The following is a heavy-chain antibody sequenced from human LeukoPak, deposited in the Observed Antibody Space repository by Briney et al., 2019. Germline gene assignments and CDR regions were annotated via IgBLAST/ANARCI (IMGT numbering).Heavy chain of an antibody. CDR2: ISSSSSSTI. J-gene: IGHJ4*02. V-gene: IGHV3-48*01. Sequence: PGGSLRLSCAASGFTFSSYSMNWVRQAPEKGREWVSYISSSSSSTIYYADSVKGRFTISRDNAKNSLYLQMNSLRAEDTAVYYCARETGSTLGPDYWGQGTLVTVSS. CDR1: GFTFSSYS. CDR3: ARETGSTLGPDY. D-gene: IGHD1-14*01.